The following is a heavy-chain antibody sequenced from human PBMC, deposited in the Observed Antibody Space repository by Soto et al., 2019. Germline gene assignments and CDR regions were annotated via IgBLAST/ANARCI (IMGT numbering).Heavy chain of an antibody. V-gene: IGHV3-30-3*01. CDR1: GFTFSSYA. J-gene: IGHJ6*02. D-gene: IGHD3-3*01. CDR3: ARAIQANYDFWSWGYYYYGMDV. Sequence: PGGSLRLSCAASGFTFSSYAMHWVRQAPGKGLEWVAVISYDGSNKYYADSVKGRFTISRDNSKNTLYLQMNSLRAEDTAVYYCARAIQANYDFWSWGYYYYGMDVWGQGTTVTVSS. CDR2: ISYDGSNK.